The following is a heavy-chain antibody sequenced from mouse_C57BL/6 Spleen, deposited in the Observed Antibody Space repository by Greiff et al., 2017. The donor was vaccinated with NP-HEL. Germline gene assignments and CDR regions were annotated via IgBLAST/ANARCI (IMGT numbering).Heavy chain of an antibody. Sequence: EVQLQESGPGLVKPSQSLSLTCSVTGYSITSGYYWNWIRQFPGNKLEWMGYISYDGSNNYNPSLKNRISITRDTSKNQFFLKLNSVTTEDTATYYCARAAYDYDWYFDVWGTGTTVTVSS. CDR2: ISYDGSN. J-gene: IGHJ1*03. CDR1: GYSITSGYY. V-gene: IGHV3-6*01. CDR3: ARAAYDYDWYFDV. D-gene: IGHD2-4*01.